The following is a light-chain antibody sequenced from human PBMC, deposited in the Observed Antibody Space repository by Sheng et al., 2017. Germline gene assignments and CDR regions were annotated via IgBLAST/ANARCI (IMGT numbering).Light chain of an antibody. Sequence: EIVLTQSPGTLSLSPGERATLSCRASQSVSSNYLAWYHAETYGRRRPTASSIYGASNQGRPGDPHDRFEWAVGRGTRLLLSPLSRLEPEDFAVYYCQQYGSSPETFGQGTKV. V-gene: IGKV3-20*01. CDR2: GAS. J-gene: IGKJ1*01. CDR3: QQYGSSPET. CDR1: QSVSSNY.